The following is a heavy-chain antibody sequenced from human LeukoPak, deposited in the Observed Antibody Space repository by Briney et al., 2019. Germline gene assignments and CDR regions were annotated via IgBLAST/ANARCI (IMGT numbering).Heavy chain of an antibody. CDR3: AHDRGLDY. D-gene: IGHD5-24*01. V-gene: IGHV3-23*01. J-gene: IGHJ4*02. CDR2: ISGAGGTT. Sequence: GGSLRLSCAASGFTFSNYSMSWVRQAPGKGLEWVSTISGAGGTTYYADSVKGRFTISRDNSKNTLYLQMNSLRADDTAVYYCAHDRGLDYWGQGTLVTVTS. CDR1: GFTFSNYS.